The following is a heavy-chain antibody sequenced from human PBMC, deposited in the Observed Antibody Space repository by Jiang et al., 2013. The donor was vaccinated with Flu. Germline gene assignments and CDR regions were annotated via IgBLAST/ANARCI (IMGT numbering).Heavy chain of an antibody. J-gene: IGHJ4*02. Sequence: KPTQTLTLTCTFSGFSLSTSGMCVSWIRQPPGKALEWLARIDWDDDKYYSTSLKTRLTISKDTSKNQVVLTMTNMDPVDTATYYCARSQSYYDFWSGYEGIDWGQGTLVTVSS. CDR3: ARSQSYYDFWSGYEGID. D-gene: IGHD3-3*01. CDR2: IDWDDDK. V-gene: IGHV2-70*11. CDR1: GFSLSTSGMC.